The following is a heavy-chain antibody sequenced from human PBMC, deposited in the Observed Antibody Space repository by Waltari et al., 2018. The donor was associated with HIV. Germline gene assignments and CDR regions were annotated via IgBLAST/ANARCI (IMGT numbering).Heavy chain of an antibody. Sequence: EGQVVESGGGLIQPGGSLILPSAASGFTASGNTHPSVRQAPGKGLEWVSVIYSGGSTFYADSVKGRFTISRDNSKNTLYLQMNSLRAEDTAVYYCARGNSGSYPRYWGQGTLVTVSS. J-gene: IGHJ4*02. CDR3: ARGNSGSYPRY. CDR1: GFTASGNT. V-gene: IGHV3-53*01. CDR2: IYSGGST. D-gene: IGHD1-26*01.